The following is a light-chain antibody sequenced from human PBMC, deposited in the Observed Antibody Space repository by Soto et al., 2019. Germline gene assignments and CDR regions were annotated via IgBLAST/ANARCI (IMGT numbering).Light chain of an antibody. CDR2: KAS. V-gene: IGKV1-5*03. Sequence: DIQMTQSPSTLSASVGDRVTITCWASQSISTWLAWYQQEPGKAPKLLIHKASSLQSGVPSRFSGSGSGTDFTLTISSLHPDDFATYYCQQYNSYSPTFGQGTKVDI. J-gene: IGKJ1*01. CDR1: QSISTW. CDR3: QQYNSYSPT.